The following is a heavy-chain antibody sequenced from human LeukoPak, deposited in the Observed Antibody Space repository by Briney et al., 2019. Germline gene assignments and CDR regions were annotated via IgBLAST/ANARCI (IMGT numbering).Heavy chain of an antibody. Sequence: KPSETLSLTCTVSGGSISSSSYYWGWIRQPPGRGLEWIGSIYYSGSTYYNPSLKSRVTISVVTSKNQFSLKLSSVTAADTAVDYCARDSPIVPRYAFDIWAKGQWLASVQ. CDR3: ARDSPIVPRYAFDI. D-gene: IGHD2-8*01. CDR1: GGSISSSSYY. V-gene: IGHV4-39*07. J-gene: IGHJ3*02. CDR2: IYYSGST.